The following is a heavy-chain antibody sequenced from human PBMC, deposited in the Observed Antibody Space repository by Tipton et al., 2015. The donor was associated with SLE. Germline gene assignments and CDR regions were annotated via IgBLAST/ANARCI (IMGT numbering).Heavy chain of an antibody. D-gene: IGHD6-19*01. Sequence: SLRLSCAASGFTVSSNYMSWVRQAPGKGLEWVSAIYSGGSTYYAASVKGRFTISRDNSKNTLLLQMSSLRAEDTAVYYCASGSRGWGSFDYWGQGTLVTVSP. CDR1: GFTVSSNY. CDR2: IYSGGST. V-gene: IGHV3-66*02. J-gene: IGHJ4*02. CDR3: ASGSRGWGSFDY.